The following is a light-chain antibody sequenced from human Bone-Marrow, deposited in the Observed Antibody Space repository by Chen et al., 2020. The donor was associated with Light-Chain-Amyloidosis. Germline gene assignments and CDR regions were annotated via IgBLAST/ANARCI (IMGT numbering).Light chain of an antibody. J-gene: IGLJ3*02. Sequence: QSALTQPSSVSGSPGQSITISCPASNSDCGNYNLVSWYQHHPVKAPKLIIYGDVKRPSGVSNRFSGSKSGNTASLTISGLQNEDEAHYHCCAYTGSSTWVFGGGTKLTVL. V-gene: IGLV2-23*01. CDR2: GDV. CDR1: NSDCGNYNL. CDR3: CAYTGSSTWV.